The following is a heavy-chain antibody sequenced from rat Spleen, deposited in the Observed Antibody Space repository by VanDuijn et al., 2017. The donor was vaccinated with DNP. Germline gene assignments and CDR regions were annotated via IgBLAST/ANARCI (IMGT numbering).Heavy chain of an antibody. D-gene: IGHD1-1*01. J-gene: IGHJ2*01. CDR1: GFSLTSYA. CDR2: MRYNGDT. Sequence: QVQLKESGPGLVQPSQTLSLTCTVSGFSLTSYAVSWVRQPSGKGLEWMGRMRYNGDTSYNSALKSRLSISRDTSKSQVFLKMNSLQTEDTAIYFCTRDYSATGYWGQGVMVTVSS. V-gene: IGHV2-63*01. CDR3: TRDYSATGY.